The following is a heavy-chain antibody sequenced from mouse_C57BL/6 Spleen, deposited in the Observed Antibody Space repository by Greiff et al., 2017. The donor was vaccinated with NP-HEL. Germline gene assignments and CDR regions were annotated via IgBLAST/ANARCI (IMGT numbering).Heavy chain of an antibody. J-gene: IGHJ3*01. D-gene: IGHD1-1*01. CDR2: INPNNGGT. CDR3: ARNYEGLAY. V-gene: IGHV1-26*01. Sequence: VQLQQSGPELVKPGASVKISCKASGYTFTDYYMNWVKQSHGKSLEWIGDINPNNGGTSYNQKFKGKATLTVDKSSSTAYMELRSLTSEDSAVYYGARNYEGLAYWGQGTLVTVSA. CDR1: GYTFTDYY.